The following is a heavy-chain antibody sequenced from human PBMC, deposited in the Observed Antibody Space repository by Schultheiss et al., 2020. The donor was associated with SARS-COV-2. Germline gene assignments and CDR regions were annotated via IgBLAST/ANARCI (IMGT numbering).Heavy chain of an antibody. J-gene: IGHJ5*02. CDR2: INHSGST. Sequence: SQTLSLTCAVYGGSFSGYYWSWIRQPPGKGLEWIGEINHSGSTNYNPSLKSRVTISVDTSKNQFSLKLSSVTAADTAVYYCAREGGSYYYDSSGSNWFDPWGQGTLVTVSS. D-gene: IGHD3-22*01. CDR3: AREGGSYYYDSSGSNWFDP. V-gene: IGHV4-34*01. CDR1: GGSFSGYY.